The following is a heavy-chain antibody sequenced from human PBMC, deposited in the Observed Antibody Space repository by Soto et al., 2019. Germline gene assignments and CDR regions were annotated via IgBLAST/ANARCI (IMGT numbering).Heavy chain of an antibody. CDR3: ARIKNSEGSVAANGGLDY. J-gene: IGHJ4*02. CDR1: GYTFTAYY. Sequence: ASVKVSCKASGYTFTAYYMHWVRQAPGQGLEWMGWINPNSGGTNYAQKFQGWVTMTRDTSISTAYMELSRLRSDDTAVYYCARIKNSEGSVAANGGLDYWGQGTLVTVSS. D-gene: IGHD6-19*01. V-gene: IGHV1-2*04. CDR2: INPNSGGT.